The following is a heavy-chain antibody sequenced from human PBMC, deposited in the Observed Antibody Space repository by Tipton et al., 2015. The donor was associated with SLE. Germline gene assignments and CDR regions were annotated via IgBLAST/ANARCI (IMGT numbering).Heavy chain of an antibody. CDR1: GDSISSRSYH. D-gene: IGHD3-3*01. CDR3: ARAHYDFRSYNLDF. V-gene: IGHV4-39*07. CDR2: FYHSGNT. J-gene: IGHJ4*02. Sequence: TLSLTCTVSGDSISSRSYHWGWVRQPPGKGLEWIGSFYHSGNTYYNPSLRSRVIISVDTSKNQFSLKLSSVTAADTAVYYCARAHYDFRSYNLDFWGQGALVTVSS.